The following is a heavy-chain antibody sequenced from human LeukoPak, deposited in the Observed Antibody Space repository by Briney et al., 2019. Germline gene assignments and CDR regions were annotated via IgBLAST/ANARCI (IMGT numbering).Heavy chain of an antibody. D-gene: IGHD3-22*01. Sequence: GGSLRLSCAASGFTSSSYWMHWVRQASGKGLVWVSRISTDGSSISYADSVKGRFTISRDNSKNTLYLQMNSLRAEDTAVYYCAKDGTYYYDNSGSDIWGQGTMVTVSS. CDR1: GFTSSSYW. CDR3: AKDGTYYYDNSGSDI. J-gene: IGHJ3*02. CDR2: ISTDGSSI. V-gene: IGHV3-74*01.